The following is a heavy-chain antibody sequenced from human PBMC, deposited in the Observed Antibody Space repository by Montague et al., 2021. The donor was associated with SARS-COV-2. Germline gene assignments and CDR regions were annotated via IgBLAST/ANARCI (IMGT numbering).Heavy chain of an antibody. Sequence: SETLSLTCTVSGGSISSYYWSWIRQPPGKGLEWMGYIYYNGSTNYNPSLKSRVTISVDTSKNQFSLKLSSVTAADTAVYYCTRDRRTSGWGYWYYGLDVWGQGTTVTVSS. CDR2: IYYNGST. D-gene: IGHD6-19*01. CDR3: TRDRRTSGWGYWYYGLDV. CDR1: GGSISSYY. J-gene: IGHJ6*02. V-gene: IGHV4-59*01.